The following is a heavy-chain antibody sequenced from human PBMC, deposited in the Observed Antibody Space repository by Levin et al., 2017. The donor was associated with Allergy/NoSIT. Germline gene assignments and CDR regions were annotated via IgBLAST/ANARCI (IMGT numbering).Heavy chain of an antibody. CDR2: INPNSGGT. V-gene: IGHV1-2*02. Sequence: PGASVKVSCKASGYTFTGYYMHWVRQAPGQGLEWMGWINPNSGGTNYAQKFQGRVTMTRDTSISTAYMELSRLRSDDTAVYYCARWFGDQIVVAYYFDYWGQGTLVTVSS. J-gene: IGHJ4*02. CDR3: ARWFGDQIVVAYYFDY. D-gene: IGHD3-10*01. CDR1: GYTFTGYY.